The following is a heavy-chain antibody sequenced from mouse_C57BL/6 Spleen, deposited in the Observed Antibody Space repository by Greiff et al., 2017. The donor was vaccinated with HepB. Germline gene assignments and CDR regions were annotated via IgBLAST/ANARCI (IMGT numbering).Heavy chain of an antibody. CDR1: GYTFTSYT. D-gene: IGHD2-4*01. CDR3: ASNYVWFAY. Sequence: QVQLQKSGAELARPGASVKMSCKASGYTFTSYTMHWVKQRPGQGLEWIGYINPSSGYTKYNQKFKDKATLTADKSSSTAYMQLSSLTSEDSAVYYCASNYVWFAYWGQGTLVTVSA. V-gene: IGHV1-4*01. CDR2: INPSSGYT. J-gene: IGHJ3*01.